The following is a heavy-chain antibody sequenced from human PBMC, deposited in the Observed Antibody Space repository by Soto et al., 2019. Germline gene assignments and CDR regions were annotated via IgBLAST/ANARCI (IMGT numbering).Heavy chain of an antibody. CDR3: ARGGRDGFDI. V-gene: IGHV4-4*07. CDR1: GGSISTYY. Sequence: QVQLQESGPGLVKPSETLSLTYTVSGGSISTYYWNWIRQSAGKGLEWIGRVYISGSTNYHPSLKSRVAMSVDTSNNQFSLKVTSVTAADTAVYYCARGGRDGFDIWGQGTMVTVSS. J-gene: IGHJ3*02. CDR2: VYISGST.